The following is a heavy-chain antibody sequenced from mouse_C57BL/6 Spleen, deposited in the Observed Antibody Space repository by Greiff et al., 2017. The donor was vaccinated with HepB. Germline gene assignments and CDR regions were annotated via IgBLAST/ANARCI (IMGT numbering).Heavy chain of an antibody. Sequence: VQLQQSGPELVKPGASVKISCKASGYTFTDYYMNWVKQSHGKSLEWIGDINPNNGGTSYNQKFKGKATLTVDKSSSTAYMELRSLTSEDSAVYYCARRGSYYYGSSFDYWGQGTTLTVSS. J-gene: IGHJ2*01. CDR2: INPNNGGT. V-gene: IGHV1-26*01. CDR3: ARRGSYYYGSSFDY. D-gene: IGHD1-1*01. CDR1: GYTFTDYY.